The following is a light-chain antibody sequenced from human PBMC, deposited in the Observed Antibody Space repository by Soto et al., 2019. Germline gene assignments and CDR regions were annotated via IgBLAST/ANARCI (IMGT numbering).Light chain of an antibody. V-gene: IGKV4-1*01. CDR3: QQYYTTPIT. CDR2: WAS. CDR1: QSVLYSSNNKDY. J-gene: IGKJ5*01. Sequence: DIVMTQSPDSLAVSLGERATINCKSSQSVLYSSNNKDYLAWYQQKPGQPPNLLIYWASTRESGVPDRCSGSGSGTDFTLTISSLQAEDVAVYYCQQYYTTPITFGQGTRLEIK.